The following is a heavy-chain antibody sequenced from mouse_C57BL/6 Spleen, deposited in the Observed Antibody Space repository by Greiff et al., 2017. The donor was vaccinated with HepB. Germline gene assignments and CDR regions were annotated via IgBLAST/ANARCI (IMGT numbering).Heavy chain of an antibody. V-gene: IGHV5-17*01. Sequence: EVKLMESGGGLVKPGGSLKLSCAASGFTFSDYGMHWVRQAPEKGLEWVAYISSGSSTIYYADTVKGRFTISRDNAKNTLFLQMTSLRSEDTAIYYCASLYEYDSGFDYWGQGTTLTVSS. CDR2: ISSGSSTI. J-gene: IGHJ2*01. D-gene: IGHD2-4*01. CDR3: ASLYEYDSGFDY. CDR1: GFTFSDYG.